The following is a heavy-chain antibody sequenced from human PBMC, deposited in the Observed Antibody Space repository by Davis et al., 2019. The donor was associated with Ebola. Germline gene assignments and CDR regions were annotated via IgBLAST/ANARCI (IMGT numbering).Heavy chain of an antibody. V-gene: IGHV1-3*01. CDR1: GYTFTSYA. Sequence: ASVKVSCKASGYTFTSYAMHWVRQAPGQRLEWMGWINAGNGNTKYSQKFQGRVTITRDTSASTAYMELSSLRSEDTAVYYCARYGDYGGYDAFDIWGQGTMVTVSS. CDR2: INAGNGNT. D-gene: IGHD4-17*01. CDR3: ARYGDYGGYDAFDI. J-gene: IGHJ3*02.